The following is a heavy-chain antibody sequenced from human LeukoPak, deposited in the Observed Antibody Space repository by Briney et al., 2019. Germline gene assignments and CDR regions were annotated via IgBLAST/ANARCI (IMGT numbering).Heavy chain of an antibody. V-gene: IGHV3-23*01. D-gene: IGHD5-12*01. CDR1: GFTFGSYA. Sequence: GGSLRLSCAASGFTFGSYAVSWVRQAPGKGLEWVSDIGGSGGSTYYADSVKGRFTISRDTSKKTLYLQMNSLRAEDTAVYYCAQRGGYSAYDPFDYWGRGTLVTVSS. CDR2: IGGSGGST. J-gene: IGHJ4*02. CDR3: AQRGGYSAYDPFDY.